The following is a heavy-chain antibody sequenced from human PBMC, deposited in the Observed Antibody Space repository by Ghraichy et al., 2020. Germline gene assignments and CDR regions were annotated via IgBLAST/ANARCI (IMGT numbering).Heavy chain of an antibody. J-gene: IGHJ4*02. D-gene: IGHD4/OR15-4a*01. CDR1: GFIFNKFW. V-gene: IGHV3-7*03. Sequence: GGSLRLSCGASGFIFNKFWMTWVRQAPGKGLEWVANINDDAKEKYYVDSVQGRFTIFRDNARNVLYLQMNSVRVEDTAVYYCARDPSYGALDYWGQGTVVTVSS. CDR3: ARDPSYGALDY. CDR2: INDDAKEK.